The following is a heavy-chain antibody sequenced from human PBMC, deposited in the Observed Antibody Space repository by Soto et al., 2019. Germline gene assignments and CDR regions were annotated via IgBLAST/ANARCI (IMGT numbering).Heavy chain of an antibody. J-gene: IGHJ4*02. D-gene: IGHD4-17*01. V-gene: IGHV4-61*01. CDR1: GGSVSDKTYY. Sequence: SEPLSLTCSVSGGSVSDKTYYWSWIRQPPGKRLEWIGYVYYSGTTNYNPSLNGRVTISVDLSKSRFSLRLSSVTTADTALYYCARSTAVPNTLRSRYFFDYWGQGTRVTVSS. CDR2: VYYSGTT. CDR3: ARSTAVPNTLRSRYFFDY.